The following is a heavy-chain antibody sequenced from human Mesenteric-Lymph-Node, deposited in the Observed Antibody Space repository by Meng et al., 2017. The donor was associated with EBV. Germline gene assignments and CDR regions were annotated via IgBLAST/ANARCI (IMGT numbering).Heavy chain of an antibody. Sequence: GPRQPSGPGLVNPSETHSITCATSLESVSSISVVWNWIRQSPSRGLGWLGRTYYRSKWYNDYALSVKSRMNISPETSKNQFSLQLNSGTPEDTAVYYCAREGGSGTYYPFDYWGQGTLVTVSS. CDR1: LESVSSISVV. CDR2: TYYRSKWYN. D-gene: IGHD3-10*01. CDR3: AREGGSGTYYPFDY. V-gene: IGHV6-1*02. J-gene: IGHJ4*02.